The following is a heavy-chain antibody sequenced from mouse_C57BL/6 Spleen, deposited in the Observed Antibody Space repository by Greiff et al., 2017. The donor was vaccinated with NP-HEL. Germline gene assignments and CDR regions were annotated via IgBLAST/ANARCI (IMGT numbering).Heavy chain of an antibody. CDR1: GYTFTSYW. J-gene: IGHJ4*01. V-gene: IGHV1-52*01. Sequence: QVQLQQPGAELVRPGSSVKLSCKASGYTFTSYWMHWVKQRPIQGLEWIGNIDPSDSETHYNQKFKDKATLTVDKSSSTAYMQLSSLTSEDSAVYYGARCIYDGYYYDAMDYWGQGTSVTVSS. D-gene: IGHD2-3*01. CDR3: ARCIYDGYYYDAMDY. CDR2: IDPSDSET.